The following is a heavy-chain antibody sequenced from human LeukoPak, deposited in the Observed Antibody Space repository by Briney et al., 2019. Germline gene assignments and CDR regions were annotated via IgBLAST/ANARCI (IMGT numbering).Heavy chain of an antibody. J-gene: IGHJ6*03. CDR2: IYYSGST. D-gene: IGHD2-2*01. V-gene: IGHV4-31*03. CDR1: GGSISSGGYY. CDR3: AREKAGYCSSTSCLGLGRYYYMDV. Sequence: PSETLSLTCTVSGGSISSGGYYWSWIRRHPGKGLEWIGYIYYSGSTYYNPSLKSRVTISVDTSKNQFSLKLSSVTAADTAVYYCAREKAGYCSSTSCLGLGRYYYMDVWGKGTTVTVSS.